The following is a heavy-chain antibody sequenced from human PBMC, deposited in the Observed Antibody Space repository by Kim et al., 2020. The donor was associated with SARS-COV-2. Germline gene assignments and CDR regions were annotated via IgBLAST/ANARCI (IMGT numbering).Heavy chain of an antibody. D-gene: IGHD3-10*01. CDR2: IYSGGST. J-gene: IGHJ4*02. CDR3: AGGATMVRGAKDLYYFDY. CDR1: GFTVSSNY. V-gene: IGHV3-66*01. Sequence: GGSLRLSCAASGFTVSSNYMSWVRQAPGKGLEWVSVIYSGGSTYYADSVKGRFTISRDNSKNTLYLQMNSLRAEDTAVYYCAGGATMVRGAKDLYYFDYWGQGTLVTVSS.